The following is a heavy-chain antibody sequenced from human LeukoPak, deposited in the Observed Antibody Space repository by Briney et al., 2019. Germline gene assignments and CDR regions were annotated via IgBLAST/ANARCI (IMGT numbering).Heavy chain of an antibody. CDR1: GGSFSGYY. V-gene: IGHV4-34*01. CDR2: IYHNGVT. CDR3: ARASSGWYGRGDFDY. D-gene: IGHD6-19*01. J-gene: IGHJ4*02. Sequence: SETLSLTCAVYGGSFSGYYWGWIRQPPGKGLEWIGSIYHNGVTFNNPSLRSRLSISLDTSKNQFSLKLSSVTAADTAVYYCARASSGWYGRGDFDYWGQGTLVTVSS.